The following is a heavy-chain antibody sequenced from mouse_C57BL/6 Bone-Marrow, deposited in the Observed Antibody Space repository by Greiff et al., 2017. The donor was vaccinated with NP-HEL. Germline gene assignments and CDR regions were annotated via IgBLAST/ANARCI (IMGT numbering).Heavy chain of an antibody. CDR2: IHPNSGST. Sequence: QVQLQQPGAELVKPGASVKLSCKASGYTFTSYWMHWVKQRPGQGLEWIGMIHPNSGSTNYNEKFKSKATLTVDKSSSTAYMQLSSLTSEDSAVDYCARYGYSWYFDVWGTGTTVTVSS. CDR3: ARYGYSWYFDV. D-gene: IGHD2-2*01. J-gene: IGHJ1*03. V-gene: IGHV1-64*01. CDR1: GYTFTSYW.